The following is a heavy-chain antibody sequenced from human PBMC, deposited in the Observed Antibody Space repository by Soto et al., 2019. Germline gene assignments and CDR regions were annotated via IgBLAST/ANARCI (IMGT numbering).Heavy chain of an antibody. Sequence: GASVKVSCKASGYTFTSYYMHWVRQAPGQGLGWMGIINPSGGSTSYAQKFQGRVTMTRDTSTSTVYMELRSLRSDDTAVYYCARDRRGRGYYDFWSGYYIDAFDIWGQGTMITVSS. D-gene: IGHD3-3*01. CDR1: GYTFTSYY. CDR3: ARDRRGRGYYDFWSGYYIDAFDI. CDR2: INPSGGST. V-gene: IGHV1-46*01. J-gene: IGHJ3*02.